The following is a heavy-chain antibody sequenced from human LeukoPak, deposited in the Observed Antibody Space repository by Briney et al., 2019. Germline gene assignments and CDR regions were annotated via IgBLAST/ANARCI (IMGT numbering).Heavy chain of an antibody. CDR1: GFTFSAYE. CDR3: ARSITMLRGVRISGMDV. J-gene: IGHJ6*02. Sequence: GGSLRLSCVASGFTFSAYEMNWVRQAPGKGLEWVSYIRSGGNTAFYADSVKGRFTISRDNAKNSLYLQMSTLRPEDTSVYYCARSITMLRGVRISGMDVWGQGTTVTVSS. V-gene: IGHV3-48*03. D-gene: IGHD3-10*01. CDR2: IRSGGNTA.